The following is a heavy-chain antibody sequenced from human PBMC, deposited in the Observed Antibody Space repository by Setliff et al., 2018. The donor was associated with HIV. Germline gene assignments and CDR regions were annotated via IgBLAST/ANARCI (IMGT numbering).Heavy chain of an antibody. Sequence: ASETLSLTCAVSGGSISSSNWWSWVRQPPGKGLEWIGEIYHSGGTNYNPSLKSRVTISLDKSKNPFSLELRSVTAADTAVYYCARVITMVWTTFDPWGQGTLVTVSS. CDR3: ARVITMVWTTFDP. J-gene: IGHJ5*02. CDR1: GGSISSSNW. D-gene: IGHD3-10*01. CDR2: IYHSGGT. V-gene: IGHV4-4*02.